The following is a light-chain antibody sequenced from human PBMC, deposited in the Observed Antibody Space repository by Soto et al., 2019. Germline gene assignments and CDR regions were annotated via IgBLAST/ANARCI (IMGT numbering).Light chain of an antibody. CDR1: QSVFYSSNNKNY. Sequence: DIVMTQSPDSLAVSLGERATINCKSSQSVFYSSNNKNYLAWYQQKPGQPPKLLIYWASTRESGVPDRFSGSGSGTDFTLTIISLQAEDVAVYYCQQYYSTPVTFGGGTKVEIK. V-gene: IGKV4-1*01. CDR3: QQYYSTPVT. J-gene: IGKJ4*01. CDR2: WAS.